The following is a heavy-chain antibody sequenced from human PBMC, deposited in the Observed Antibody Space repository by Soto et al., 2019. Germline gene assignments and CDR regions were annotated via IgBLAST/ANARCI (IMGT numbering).Heavy chain of an antibody. CDR2: IYYSGST. J-gene: IGHJ3*02. D-gene: IGHD2-15*01. Sequence: PSETLSLTCTVSGGSISSYYWSWIRQPPGKGLEWIGYIYYSGSTYYNPSLKSRVTISVDTSKNQFSLKLSSVTAADTAVYYCARQALTRYCSGGSCYFVRDAFDIWGQGTMVTVSS. CDR1: GGSISSYY. CDR3: ARQALTRYCSGGSCYFVRDAFDI. V-gene: IGHV4-59*08.